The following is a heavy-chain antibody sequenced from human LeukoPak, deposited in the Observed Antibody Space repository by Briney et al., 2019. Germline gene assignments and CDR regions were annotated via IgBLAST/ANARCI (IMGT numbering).Heavy chain of an antibody. J-gene: IGHJ3*01. CDR1: GYSISSGYY. CDR2: IYHSGST. Sequence: SETLSLTCTVSGYSISSGYYWGWIRQPPGKGLEWIGSIYHSGSTYYNPSLKSRVTISVDTSKNQFSLKLSSVTAADTAVYYRARTIDAGPRDAFDVWGQGTMVTVSS. V-gene: IGHV4-38-2*02. CDR3: ARTIDAGPRDAFDV. D-gene: IGHD3-3*01.